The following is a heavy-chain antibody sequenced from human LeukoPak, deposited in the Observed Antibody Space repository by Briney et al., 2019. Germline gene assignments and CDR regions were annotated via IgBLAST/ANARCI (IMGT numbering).Heavy chain of an antibody. CDR2: IKQDGSAK. Sequence: GGSLRLSCAASGFTFSSYWMTWVRQAPGKGLAWVANIKQDGSAKYYMDSVKGRFTISRDNAKNSLYLQMNSLGVEDTTVYYCARVNPLMAPGAVDIWGQGTKVAVSS. V-gene: IGHV3-7*01. J-gene: IGHJ3*02. D-gene: IGHD2-8*01. CDR3: ARVNPLMAPGAVDI. CDR1: GFTFSSYW.